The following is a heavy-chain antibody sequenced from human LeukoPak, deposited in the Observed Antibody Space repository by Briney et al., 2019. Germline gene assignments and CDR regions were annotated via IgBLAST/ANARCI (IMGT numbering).Heavy chain of an antibody. CDR2: IYHSGST. CDR1: GGSFSGYY. J-gene: IGHJ6*03. V-gene: IGHV4-34*01. D-gene: IGHD2-2*01. Sequence: SETLSLTCAVSGGSFSGYYWNWIRQPPGKGLEWIGSIYHSGSTYYNPSLKSRVTISVDTSKNQFSLKLSSVTAADTAVYYCARALGPYCSSTSCRIYYYYYMDVWGKGTTVTVSS. CDR3: ARALGPYCSSTSCRIYYYYYMDV.